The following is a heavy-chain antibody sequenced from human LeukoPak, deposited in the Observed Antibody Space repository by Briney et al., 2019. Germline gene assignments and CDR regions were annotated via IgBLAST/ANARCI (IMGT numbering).Heavy chain of an antibody. Sequence: PSETLSLTCTVSGGSISSYYWSWIRQPPGKGLEWIGYIYYSGSTNYNPSLKSRVTISVDTSKNQFSLKLSSVTAADTAVYYCARDRFLWFGESYYYYGMDVWGQGTTVTVSS. V-gene: IGHV4-59*01. CDR3: ARDRFLWFGESYYYYGMDV. CDR2: IYYSGST. CDR1: GGSISSYY. J-gene: IGHJ6*02. D-gene: IGHD3-10*01.